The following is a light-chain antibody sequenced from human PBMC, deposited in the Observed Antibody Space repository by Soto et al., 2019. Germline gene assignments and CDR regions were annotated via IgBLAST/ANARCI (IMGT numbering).Light chain of an antibody. CDR2: DAS. V-gene: IGKV1-5*01. CDR3: QQYNSYWT. CDR1: QGINYY. Sequence: DIQVTQSPSTLSASVGDTVTITYRASQGINYYLAWFQHQPGKAPKLLINDASSLESGVPSRFSGSGSGTEFTLTISSLQPDDFATYYCQQYNSYWTFGQGTKVDIK. J-gene: IGKJ1*01.